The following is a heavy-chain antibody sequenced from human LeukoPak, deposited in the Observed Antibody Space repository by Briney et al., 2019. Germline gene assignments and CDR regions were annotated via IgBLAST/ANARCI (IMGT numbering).Heavy chain of an antibody. CDR1: GFTFSDYY. Sequence: GGSLRLSCAASGFTFSDYYMSWVRQAPGKGLEWVSYISSSGSTIYYADSVKGRFTISRDNAKNSLYLQMNSLRAEDTAVYYCARVGYCSGGSRYRSWFDPWGQGTLVTVSS. CDR2: ISSSGSTI. D-gene: IGHD2-15*01. CDR3: ARVGYCSGGSRYRSWFDP. V-gene: IGHV3-11*04. J-gene: IGHJ5*02.